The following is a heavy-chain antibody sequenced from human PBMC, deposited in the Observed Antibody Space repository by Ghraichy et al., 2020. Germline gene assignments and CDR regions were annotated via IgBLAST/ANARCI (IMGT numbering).Heavy chain of an antibody. J-gene: IGHJ4*02. CDR3: ARGFPRFGELTGYLDN. D-gene: IGHD3-16*01. CDR1: GASITTGDYC. CDR2: ISHSGNT. V-gene: IGHV4-30-2*01. Sequence: SETLSLTCAISGASITTGDYCWTWVRQPPGKGLEWLGDISHSGNTHNNPSLQSRVTISIAESKNQFSLRVTSVTAADTAIYYCARGFPRFGELTGYLDNWGQGILVTVSS.